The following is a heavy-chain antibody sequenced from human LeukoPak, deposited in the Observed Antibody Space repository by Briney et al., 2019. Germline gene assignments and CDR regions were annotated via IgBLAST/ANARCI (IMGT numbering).Heavy chain of an antibody. Sequence: GGSLRLSCAASGFTFRSHWMHWVRQAPGKGLVWVSRVKGDGSFTDYADSVYGRFTISRDNAKNTLYLHMHSLRVEDTAVYYCVRDGDDFNFDYWGQGSLVTVSS. J-gene: IGHJ4*02. V-gene: IGHV3-74*01. CDR2: VKGDGSFT. CDR3: VRDGDDFNFDY. D-gene: IGHD5-24*01. CDR1: GFTFRSHW.